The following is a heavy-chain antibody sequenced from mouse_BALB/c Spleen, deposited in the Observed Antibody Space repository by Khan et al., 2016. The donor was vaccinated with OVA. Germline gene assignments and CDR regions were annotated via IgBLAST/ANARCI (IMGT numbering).Heavy chain of an antibody. D-gene: IGHD1-1*01. V-gene: IGHV1-80*01. CDR2: IYPGDGDT. Sequence: VQLQESGAELVRPGSSVKISCKASGYAFSSYWMNWVKQRPGQGLEGIGQIYPGDGDTKYNGKFKGKVTLTADKSSSTAYMQLSSRTSEYYAVDFCARSGYYYFAYWGQGTLVTVSA. J-gene: IGHJ3*01. CDR3: ARSGYYYFAY. CDR1: GYAFSSYW.